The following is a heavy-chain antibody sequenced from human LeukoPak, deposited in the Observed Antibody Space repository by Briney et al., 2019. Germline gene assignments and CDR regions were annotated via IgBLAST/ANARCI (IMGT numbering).Heavy chain of an antibody. Sequence: SETLSLTCTVSGDSISSSSDYWGWIRQPPGKGLEWLASIYYSGSTYYNPSLKSRVTISVDTSKNQFSLKLSSVTAADTAVYYCARLSITMVRGVIIRNLNSRFDYWGQGTLVTVSS. CDR3: ARLSITMVRGVIIRNLNSRFDY. CDR1: GDSISSSSDY. V-gene: IGHV4-39*01. D-gene: IGHD3-10*01. J-gene: IGHJ4*02. CDR2: IYYSGST.